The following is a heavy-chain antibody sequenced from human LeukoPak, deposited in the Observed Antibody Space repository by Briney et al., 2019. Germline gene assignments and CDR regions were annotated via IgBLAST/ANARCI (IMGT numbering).Heavy chain of an antibody. CDR2: ISRDGDYT. D-gene: IGHD3-10*01. J-gene: IGHJ6*02. V-gene: IGHV3-64*02. CDR1: GFTFSTYH. Sequence: GGSLRLSCAASGFTFSTYHMHWVRQAPGKGLEQVSTISRDGDYTYYADSVRGRFTVSRDNSKNTLYLQMGSLRPEDMAVYYCTRADWELHGRNGMDVWGQGTTVTVSS. CDR3: TRADWELHGRNGMDV.